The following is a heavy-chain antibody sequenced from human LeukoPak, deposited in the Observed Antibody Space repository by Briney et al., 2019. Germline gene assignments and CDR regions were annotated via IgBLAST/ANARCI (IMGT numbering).Heavy chain of an antibody. Sequence: GGSLRLSCAASGFTFSSYAMFWVRQAPGKGLEWVTIISKDGSDTFYADSVKGRFTISRDNAKNSLYLQMNSLRAEDTAVYYCARDGRYYDSSGYPNWFDPWGQGTLVTVSS. V-gene: IGHV3-30-3*01. CDR2: ISKDGSDT. D-gene: IGHD3-22*01. J-gene: IGHJ5*02. CDR3: ARDGRYYDSSGYPNWFDP. CDR1: GFTFSSYA.